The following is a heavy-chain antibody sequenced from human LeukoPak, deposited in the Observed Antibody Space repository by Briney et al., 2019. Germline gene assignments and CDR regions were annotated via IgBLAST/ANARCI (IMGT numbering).Heavy chain of an antibody. CDR3: ARGGWLRYSNAFDI. J-gene: IGHJ3*02. D-gene: IGHD5-12*01. V-gene: IGHV4-39*07. CDR1: GGSISSSSYY. CDR2: IYYSGST. Sequence: SETLSLTCTVSGGSISSSSYYWGWIRQPPGKGLEWIGSIYYSGSTYYNPSLKSRVTISVDTSKNQFSLKLSSVTAADTAVYYCARGGWLRYSNAFDIWGQGTMVTVSS.